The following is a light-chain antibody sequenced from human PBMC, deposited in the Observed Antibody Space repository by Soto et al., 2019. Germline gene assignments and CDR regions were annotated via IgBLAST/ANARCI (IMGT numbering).Light chain of an antibody. Sequence: EIVMTQSPLSLPVTPGEPASISCRSSQSLLHSNGYNYLDWYLQKPGQSPQLLIYLGSNRASGVPETFSGSGSGTDFTLKISRVEAEDVGVYYCMQALQTPMTFGQGTKVEIK. CDR2: LGS. CDR1: QSLLHSNGYNY. J-gene: IGKJ1*01. V-gene: IGKV2-28*01. CDR3: MQALQTPMT.